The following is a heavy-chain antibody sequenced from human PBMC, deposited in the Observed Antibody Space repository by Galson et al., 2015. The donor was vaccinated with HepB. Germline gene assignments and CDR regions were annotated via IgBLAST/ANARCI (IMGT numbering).Heavy chain of an antibody. Sequence: SLRLSCAASGFTVSSTYMSWVRQAPGKGLEWVSIIYSGGTTYYTDSVKGRFTISRDNSGNTLYLQMNSLRAEDTAVYYCARSLRYYFYYMDVWGQGTLVTVSS. D-gene: IGHD5/OR15-5a*01. CDR3: ARSLRYYFYYMDV. CDR1: GFTVSSTY. V-gene: IGHV3-53*01. J-gene: IGHJ6*03. CDR2: IYSGGTT.